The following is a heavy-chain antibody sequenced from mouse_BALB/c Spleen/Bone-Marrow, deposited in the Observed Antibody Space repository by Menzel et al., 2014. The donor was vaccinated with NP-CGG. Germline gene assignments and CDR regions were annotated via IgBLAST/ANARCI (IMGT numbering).Heavy chain of an antibody. Sequence: QVQLQQSGAELVKPGASVKLSCKASGYTFTSHWIHWVKLRPGHGLEWIGEINPSNGRTNYNEKFKNKATLTMDKSSSAAYIQLSSLTSEDSAVYYCARYDGPAWFAYWGQGTLVTVS. J-gene: IGHJ3*01. CDR1: GYTFTSHW. D-gene: IGHD2-3*01. CDR3: ARYDGPAWFAY. V-gene: IGHV1S81*02. CDR2: INPSNGRT.